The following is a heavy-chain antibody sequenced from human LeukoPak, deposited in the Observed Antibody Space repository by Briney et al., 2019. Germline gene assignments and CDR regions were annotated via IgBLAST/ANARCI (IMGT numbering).Heavy chain of an antibody. CDR3: ARERRRYYDFWSGYFSGGFDP. J-gene: IGHJ5*02. Sequence: GGSLRLSCAASGFTFSSYWMSWVRQAPGKGLEWVANIKQDGSEKYYVDSVKGRFTISRDNAKNSLYLQMNSLRAEDTAVYYCARERRRYYDFWSGYFSGGFDPWGQGTLVTVSS. CDR1: GFTFSSYW. V-gene: IGHV3-7*01. CDR2: IKQDGSEK. D-gene: IGHD3-3*01.